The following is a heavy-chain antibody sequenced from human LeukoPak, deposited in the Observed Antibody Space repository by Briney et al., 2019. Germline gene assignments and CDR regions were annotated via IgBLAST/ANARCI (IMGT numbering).Heavy chain of an antibody. V-gene: IGHV4-34*01. J-gene: IGHJ4*02. CDR3: TRAVAGHPD. CDR2: INHSGYT. D-gene: IGHD6-19*01. Sequence: SETLSLTCAVSGVPFSNYYWSWVRQSPRQGLEWIGEINHSGYTNYNPSLKTRVTMSIDTSTNQFSLKVTSVTAADAGVYYCTRAVAGHPDWGQGTLVTVSS. CDR1: GVPFSNYY.